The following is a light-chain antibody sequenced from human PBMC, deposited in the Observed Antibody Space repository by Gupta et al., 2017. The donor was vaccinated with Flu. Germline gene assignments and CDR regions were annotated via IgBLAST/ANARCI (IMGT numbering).Light chain of an antibody. CDR3: QQRNSHLVT. Sequence: DIQLTQSPSFLSASIGDRVAITCRASQGMSGYLAWYQQKPGKAPKLLIYAASTVQSGVPSRFSGSGSGTEFTLTISSRQAEDFATYYCQQRNSHLVTFGQGTQVEIK. CDR2: AAS. CDR1: QGMSGY. J-gene: IGKJ5*01. V-gene: IGKV1-9*01.